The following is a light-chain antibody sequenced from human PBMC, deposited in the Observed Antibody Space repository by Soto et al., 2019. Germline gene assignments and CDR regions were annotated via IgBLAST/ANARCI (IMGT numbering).Light chain of an antibody. J-gene: IGKJ2*01. V-gene: IGKV3-15*01. Sequence: EIVMTQAPATLSVSPGERVTLSCRASESLRTYLAWHQQKPGQAPRLLIYGASTKATGIPARFSGSGSATDFTLTISSLQSEDFAVYYCQSYNDWPFTFGQGTKLEI. CDR1: ESLRTY. CDR3: QSYNDWPFT. CDR2: GAS.